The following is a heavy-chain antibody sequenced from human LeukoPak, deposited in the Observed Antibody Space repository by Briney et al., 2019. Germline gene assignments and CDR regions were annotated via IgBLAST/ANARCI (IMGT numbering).Heavy chain of an antibody. CDR2: ISSSSSYI. CDR1: GFTFSSYS. D-gene: IGHD1-14*01. J-gene: IGHJ4*02. Sequence: GGSLRLSCAASGFTFSSYSMNWVRQAPGKGLEWVSSISSSSSYIYYADSVKGRFTISRDNAKNSLYLQMNRLRAEDTAVYYCAKTRTGHVDYWGQGTLVTVSS. CDR3: AKTRTGHVDY. V-gene: IGHV3-21*01.